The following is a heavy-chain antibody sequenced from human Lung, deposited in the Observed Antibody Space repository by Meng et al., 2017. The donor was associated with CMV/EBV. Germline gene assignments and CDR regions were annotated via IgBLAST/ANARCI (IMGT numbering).Heavy chain of an antibody. V-gene: IGHV1-8*03. CDR1: GYTFTSYD. D-gene: IGHD6-19*01. CDR2: MNPNSGNT. CDR3: ARGRAGYYYYGMDG. J-gene: IGHJ6*01. Sequence: ASXXVSXRASGYTFTSYDTNRVRQDTGQGLEWMGWMNPNSGNTGYAQTFQGRVTITRNTSISTAYMELSSLRAEDTAVYYCARGRAGYYYYGMDGWVQGNXVNGAS.